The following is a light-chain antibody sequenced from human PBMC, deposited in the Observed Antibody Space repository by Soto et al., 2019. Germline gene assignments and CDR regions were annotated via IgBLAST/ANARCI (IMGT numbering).Light chain of an antibody. Sequence: DIQMTQYPSTLSASVGDRVAITCRASQSISDWLAWYQQKPGKAPKLLIYDISNLEIGVPSRFSGSGSGTEFTLTISGLQPDDFATYYCQQYNSYSFGQGTKVDIK. CDR2: DIS. CDR1: QSISDW. J-gene: IGKJ1*01. V-gene: IGKV1-5*01. CDR3: QQYNSYS.